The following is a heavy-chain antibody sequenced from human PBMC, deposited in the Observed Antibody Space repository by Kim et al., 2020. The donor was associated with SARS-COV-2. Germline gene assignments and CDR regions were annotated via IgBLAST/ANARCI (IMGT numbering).Heavy chain of an antibody. CDR3: SSFAF. CDR1: GFTLSSSN. CDR2: ISHDGRFK. J-gene: IGHJ4*02. Sequence: GGSLRLSCAVSGFTLSSSNMHWVRQAPGKGLEWVAAISHDGRFKWYADSVKGRFTVSRDTSENTVYLQMDSPREEDTALYYCSSFAFWGLGTLITVSS. V-gene: IGHV3-30*03.